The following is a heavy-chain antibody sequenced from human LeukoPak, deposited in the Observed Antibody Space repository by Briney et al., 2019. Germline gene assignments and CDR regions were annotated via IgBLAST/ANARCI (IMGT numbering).Heavy chain of an antibody. CDR1: GFTFSDYE. CDR3: ARDGGRTASGFRPHWFDC. D-gene: IGHD3-16*01. J-gene: IGHJ4*02. Sequence: GGSLRLSCAASGFTFSDYEMNWVRQAPGKGLEWVSYISSSGATIHYADSVKGRFTISRDNAKNSLYLQMDSLRAEDTAVYYCARDGGRTASGFRPHWFDCWGQGTLVTVS. CDR2: ISSSGATI. V-gene: IGHV3-48*03.